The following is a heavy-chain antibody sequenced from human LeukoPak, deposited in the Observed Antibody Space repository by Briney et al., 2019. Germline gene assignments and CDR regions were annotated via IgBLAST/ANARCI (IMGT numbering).Heavy chain of an antibody. J-gene: IGHJ4*02. CDR3: ARDPGRYSGYYFDY. Sequence: PGGSLRLSCAASGFTLSSYGMHWVRQAPGKGLEWVAVIWYDGSNKYYADSVKGRFTISRDNSKNTLYLQMNSLRAEDTAVYYCARDPGRYSGYYFDYWGQGTLVTVSS. CDR2: IWYDGSNK. D-gene: IGHD6-13*01. CDR1: GFTLSSYG. V-gene: IGHV3-33*01.